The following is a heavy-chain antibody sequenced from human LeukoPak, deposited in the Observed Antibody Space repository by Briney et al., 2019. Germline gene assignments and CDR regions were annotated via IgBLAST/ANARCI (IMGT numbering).Heavy chain of an antibody. Sequence: GGSLRLSCVASGFTVSTYLMSWVRQAPGKGLEWVANIKQDGNEKYYVDSVKGRFTISGDNAKNSLYLQMNSLRAEDTAVYYCARGRTYYYSSGYWKYWGQGTLVTVSS. D-gene: IGHD3-22*01. J-gene: IGHJ4*02. V-gene: IGHV3-7*04. CDR1: GFTVSTYL. CDR3: ARGRTYYYSSGYWKY. CDR2: IKQDGNEK.